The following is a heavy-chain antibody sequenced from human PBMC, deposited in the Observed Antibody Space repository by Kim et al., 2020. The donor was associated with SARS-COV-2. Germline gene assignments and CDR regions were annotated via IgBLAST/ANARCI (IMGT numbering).Heavy chain of an antibody. Sequence: ASVKVSCKASGYTFTSYGISWVRQAPGQGLEWMGWISAYNGNTNYAQKLQGRVTMTTDTSTSTAYMELRSLRSDDTAVYYCAREDLVDFWSGYYLGSYYYYGMDVWGQGTTVTVSS. D-gene: IGHD3-3*01. V-gene: IGHV1-18*04. J-gene: IGHJ6*02. CDR3: AREDLVDFWSGYYLGSYYYYGMDV. CDR2: ISAYNGNT. CDR1: GYTFTSYG.